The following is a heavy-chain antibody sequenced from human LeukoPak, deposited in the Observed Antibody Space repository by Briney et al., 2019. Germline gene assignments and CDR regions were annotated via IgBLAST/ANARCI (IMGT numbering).Heavy chain of an antibody. V-gene: IGHV3-74*01. D-gene: IGHD4/OR15-4a*01. Sequence: GGSLRLSCAASGFTFSSYWMHWVRQAPGKGLVWVSRINSDGSSTYYADSVKGRFTISRDNSKNTLYLRMNSLRAEDTAVYYCAKDPEDYGGPRGWFDPWGQGTLVTVSS. CDR2: INSDGSST. CDR3: AKDPEDYGGPRGWFDP. J-gene: IGHJ5*02. CDR1: GFTFSSYW.